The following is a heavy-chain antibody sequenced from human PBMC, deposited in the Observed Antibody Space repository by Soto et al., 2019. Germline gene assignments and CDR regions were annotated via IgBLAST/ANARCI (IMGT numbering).Heavy chain of an antibody. CDR3: ARAGFSSSWYFPFDP. Sequence: SETLSLTRTVSGGSISSGDYYWSWIRHPPGKGLEWIGYIYYSGSTYYNPSLKSRVTISVDTSKNQFPLKLSSVTAADTAVHYCARAGFSSSWYFPFDPWGQGTLVTVSS. CDR2: IYYSGST. J-gene: IGHJ5*02. CDR1: GGSISSGDYY. V-gene: IGHV4-30-4*01. D-gene: IGHD6-13*01.